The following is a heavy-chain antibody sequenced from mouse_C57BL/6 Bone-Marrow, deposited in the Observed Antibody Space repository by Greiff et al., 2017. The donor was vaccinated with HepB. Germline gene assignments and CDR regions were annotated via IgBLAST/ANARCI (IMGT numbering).Heavy chain of an antibody. CDR2: IDPENGDT. D-gene: IGHD2-13*01. V-gene: IGHV14-4*01. J-gene: IGHJ4*01. CDR3: SGDWDYAMDY. CDR1: GFNIKDDY. Sequence: EVHLVESGAELVRPGASVKLSCTASGFNIKDDYMPWVKQRPEQGLEWIGWIDPENGDTEYASKFQGKATITADTSSNTAYLQLSSLTSEDTAVYYCSGDWDYAMDYWGQGTSVTVSS.